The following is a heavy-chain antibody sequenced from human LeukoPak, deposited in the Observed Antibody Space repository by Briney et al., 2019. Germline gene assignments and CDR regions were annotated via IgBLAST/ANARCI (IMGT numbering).Heavy chain of an antibody. Sequence: GGSLRLSCAASGFTVSDNYMTWVRQAPGKGLEWVSAISTSGASTYYADSVKGRFSISRDKSRNTLYLQMNSLRAEDTAVFYCARAIVGATTRSFDYWGQGTLVTVSS. CDR3: ARAIVGATTRSFDY. CDR1: GFTVSDNY. J-gene: IGHJ4*02. CDR2: ISTSGAST. V-gene: IGHV3-23*01. D-gene: IGHD1-26*01.